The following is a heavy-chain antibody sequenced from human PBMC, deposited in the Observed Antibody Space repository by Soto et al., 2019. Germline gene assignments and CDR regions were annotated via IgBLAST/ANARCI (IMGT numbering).Heavy chain of an antibody. J-gene: IGHJ4*02. D-gene: IGHD3-10*01. CDR2: ISYDGSNK. CDR1: GFTFSSYA. Sequence: GGSLRLSCAASGFTFSSYAMHWVRQAPGKGLEWVAVISYDGSNKYYADSVKGRFTISRDNSKNTLYLQMNSLRAEDTAVYYCARDRGRYYYGSGSYGREDFDYWGQGTLVTVSS. V-gene: IGHV3-30-3*01. CDR3: ARDRGRYYYGSGSYGREDFDY.